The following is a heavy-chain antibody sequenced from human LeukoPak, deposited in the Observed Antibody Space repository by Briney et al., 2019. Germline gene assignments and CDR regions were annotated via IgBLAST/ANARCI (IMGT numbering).Heavy chain of an antibody. CDR1: GFTFSSYE. J-gene: IGHJ4*02. D-gene: IGHD4-17*01. V-gene: IGHV3-48*03. Sequence: GGSLRLSCAASGFTFSSYEMNWVRQAPGKGLEWVSYISSSGSTIYYADSVKGRFTISRDNAKNSLYLQMDSLRAEDTAVYYCARRLRRNYFDYWGQGTLVTVSS. CDR3: ARRLRRNYFDY. CDR2: ISSSGSTI.